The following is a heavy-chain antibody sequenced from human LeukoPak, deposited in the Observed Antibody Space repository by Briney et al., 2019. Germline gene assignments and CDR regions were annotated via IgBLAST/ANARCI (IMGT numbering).Heavy chain of an antibody. CDR2: ISPDGSTT. Sequence: GGSLRLLCAASGFTLSSYWMHWVRQAPGEGLECVSRISPDGSTTKYADSVNGRFTISRDNAKNTLYLQVNSLRAEDTAVYYCARGVYGSATWFDPWGQGTQVTVSS. CDR3: ARGVYGSATWFDP. D-gene: IGHD3-10*01. CDR1: GFTLSSYW. V-gene: IGHV3-74*01. J-gene: IGHJ5*02.